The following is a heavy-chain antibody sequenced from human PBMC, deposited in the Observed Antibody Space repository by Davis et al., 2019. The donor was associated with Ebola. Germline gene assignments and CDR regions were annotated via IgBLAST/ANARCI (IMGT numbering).Heavy chain of an antibody. CDR3: ARATFGYNSGWYADY. Sequence: ASVKVSCKASGFTLTKYAIHWVRQAPGQRLEWMGWVHGGNGNTKYSQRFQGRVTITTDTSASTVYLDLTSLRSDDTAVFYCARATFGYNSGWYADYWGPGSLVTVSS. V-gene: IGHV1-3*01. D-gene: IGHD6-19*01. CDR2: VHGGNGNT. J-gene: IGHJ4*02. CDR1: GFTLTKYA.